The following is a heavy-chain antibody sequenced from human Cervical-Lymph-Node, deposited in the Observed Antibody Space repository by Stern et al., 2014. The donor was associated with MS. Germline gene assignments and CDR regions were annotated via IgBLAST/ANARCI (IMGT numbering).Heavy chain of an antibody. CDR3: ARDGSSVAVTADYFDY. D-gene: IGHD6-19*01. CDR1: GFTFSSSG. CDR2: IWFDGSEK. V-gene: IGHV3-33*01. J-gene: IGHJ4*02. Sequence: QVQLVESGGGVVQPGGSLRLSCVASGFTFSSSGMHWVRQTPGKGLEWVAVIWFDGSEKYYADSVKGRFTGSRDNAKNTLFLQMNSLRVEDTAVYYCARDGSSVAVTADYFDYWGQGTLVTVSS.